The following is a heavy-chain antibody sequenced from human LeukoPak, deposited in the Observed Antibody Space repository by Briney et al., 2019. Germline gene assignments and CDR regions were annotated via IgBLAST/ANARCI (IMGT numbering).Heavy chain of an antibody. CDR3: ARGGLWFGELSPRDYYYSMDD. D-gene: IGHD3-10*01. V-gene: IGHV1-3*02. J-gene: IGHJ6*03. CDR2: SNTGKGNT. Sequence: ASVKVSCKASGYTFTSYAMPWVGQAPGQRREWMGWSNTGKGNTKYSQEFQGSITITRDTSASTAYMELSSLRSEDTAVYYCARGGLWFGELSPRDYYYSMDDWGNGTTVTISS. CDR1: GYTFTSYA.